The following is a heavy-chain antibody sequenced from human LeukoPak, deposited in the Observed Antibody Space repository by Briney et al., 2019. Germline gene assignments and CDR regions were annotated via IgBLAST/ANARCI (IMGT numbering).Heavy chain of an antibody. Sequence: SETLSLTCTVSGGSISSYYWNWIRQPPGKGLEWVGYIYYSGSTNYNPSLKSRDTISVDTSKKQFSLKLSSVTAADTAVYYCARAPSSIAARMDVWGQGTTVTVSS. D-gene: IGHD6-6*01. CDR3: ARAPSSIAARMDV. V-gene: IGHV4-59*01. J-gene: IGHJ6*02. CDR1: GGSISSYY. CDR2: IYYSGST.